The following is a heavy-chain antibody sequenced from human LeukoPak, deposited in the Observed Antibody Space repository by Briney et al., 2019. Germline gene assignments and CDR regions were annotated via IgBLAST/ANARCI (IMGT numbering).Heavy chain of an antibody. CDR1: GGTFSSYA. J-gene: IGHJ4*02. D-gene: IGHD5-18*01. V-gene: IGHV1-69*13. CDR2: IIPILRTA. Sequence: SVKVSCTASGGTFSSYAISWVRQLPGQGLEWMGGIIPILRTAKYAQKFQDRVTITADESTSIVYMELSSLRSEDTAVFYCASGRYSYDSQTFFDYWGQGTLVTVSS. CDR3: ASGRYSYDSQTFFDY.